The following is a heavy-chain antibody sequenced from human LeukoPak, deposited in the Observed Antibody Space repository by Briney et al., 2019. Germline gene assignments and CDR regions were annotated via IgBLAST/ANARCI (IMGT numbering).Heavy chain of an antibody. Sequence: PGRSLRLSCAASGFTFSSYGMHWVRQAPGKGLEWVAVIWYDGSNKYYADSVKGRFTISRDNSKNKLYLQMNSLRAEDTAVYYCARGDRPVVPAAMPASWGQGTLVTVSS. J-gene: IGHJ4*02. CDR3: ARGDRPVVPAAMPAS. D-gene: IGHD2-2*01. V-gene: IGHV3-33*01. CDR1: GFTFSSYG. CDR2: IWYDGSNK.